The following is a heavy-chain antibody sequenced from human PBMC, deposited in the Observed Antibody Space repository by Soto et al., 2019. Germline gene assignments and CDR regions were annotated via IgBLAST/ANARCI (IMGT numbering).Heavy chain of an antibody. V-gene: IGHV1-18*01. J-gene: IGHJ6*02. CDR1: GYTFTSYV. CDR2: ISAYNGNT. Sequence: QVQLVQSGAEVKKPGASVKVSCKASGYTFTSYVISWVRQAPGQGLEWMGWISAYNGNTNYAQKFQGRVTITADESTSTAYMELSSLRSEDTAVYYCASQQLGPSYYYGMDVWGQGTTVTVSS. D-gene: IGHD6-6*01. CDR3: ASQQLGPSYYYGMDV.